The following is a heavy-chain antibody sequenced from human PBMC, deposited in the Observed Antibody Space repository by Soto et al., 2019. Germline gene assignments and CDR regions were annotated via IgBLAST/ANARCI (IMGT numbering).Heavy chain of an antibody. Sequence: QVQLVESGGGVVQPGRSLRLSCAASGFTFSSYGMHWVRQAPGKGLEWVAVISHDGSNKYYADSVKGRFTISRDNSKNTLYLQMNSLRAEDTAVYYCAKAQEVVPAAAYYYYGMDVWGQGTTVTVSS. D-gene: IGHD2-2*01. CDR2: ISHDGSNK. V-gene: IGHV3-30*18. CDR1: GFTFSSYG. J-gene: IGHJ6*02. CDR3: AKAQEVVPAAAYYYYGMDV.